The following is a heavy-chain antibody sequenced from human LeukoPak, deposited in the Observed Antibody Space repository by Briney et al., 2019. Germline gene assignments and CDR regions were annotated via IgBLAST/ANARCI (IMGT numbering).Heavy chain of an antibody. CDR2: IYYSGST. CDR1: GGSISSGDYY. J-gene: IGHJ4*02. D-gene: IGHD5-18*01. V-gene: IGHV4-30-4*01. Sequence: SETLSLTCTVSGGSISSGDYYWSWIRQPPGKGLEWIGYIYYSGSTYYNPSLKSRVTISVDTSKNQFSLKPSSVTAADTAVYYCARDTLGVDSYGFLDYWGRGTLVTVSS. CDR3: ARDTLGVDSYGFLDY.